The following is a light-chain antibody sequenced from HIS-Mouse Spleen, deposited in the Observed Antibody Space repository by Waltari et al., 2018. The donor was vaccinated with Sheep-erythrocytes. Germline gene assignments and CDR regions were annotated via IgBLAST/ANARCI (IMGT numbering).Light chain of an antibody. V-gene: IGLV2-23*01. J-gene: IGLJ3*02. Sequence: QSALTQPASVSDSPGQSITISCTGTSSDVGSYNLVSWYQQHPGKAPKLMIYEGSKLPLWVSNRFSGAKSGNTASLTISGLQAEDEADYYCCSYAGSSTPWVFGGGTKLTVL. CDR1: SSDVGSYNL. CDR2: EGS. CDR3: CSYAGSSTPWV.